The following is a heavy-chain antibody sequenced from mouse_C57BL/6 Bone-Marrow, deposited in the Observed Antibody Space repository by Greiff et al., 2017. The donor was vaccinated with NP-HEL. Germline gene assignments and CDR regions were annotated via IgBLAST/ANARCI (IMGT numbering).Heavy chain of an antibody. CDR3: ARPSFITTVVAKDYAMDY. V-gene: IGHV1-55*01. CDR1: GYTFTSYW. J-gene: IGHJ4*01. Sequence: QVHVKQPGAELVKPGASVKMSCKASGYTFTSYWITWVKQRPGQGLEWIGDIYPGSGSTNYNEKFKSKATLTVDTSFSTAYMQLSSLTSEDSAVYYCARPSFITTVVAKDYAMDYWGQGTSVTVSS. CDR2: IYPGSGST. D-gene: IGHD1-1*01.